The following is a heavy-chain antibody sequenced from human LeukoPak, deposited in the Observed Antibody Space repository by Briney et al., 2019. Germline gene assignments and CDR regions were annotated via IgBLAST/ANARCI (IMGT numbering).Heavy chain of an antibody. CDR1: GFTFSRYT. CDR2: ISGSGGST. J-gene: IGHJ4*02. Sequence: GGSLRLSCAASGFTFSRYTMTWVRQAPGKGLEWVSAISGSGGSTYYADSVKGRFTISRDNSKNTLYLQMNSLRAEDTAVYYCAKQAYYDILTGYFQSHYFDYWGQGTLVTVSS. V-gene: IGHV3-23*01. CDR3: AKQAYYDILTGYFQSHYFDY. D-gene: IGHD3-9*01.